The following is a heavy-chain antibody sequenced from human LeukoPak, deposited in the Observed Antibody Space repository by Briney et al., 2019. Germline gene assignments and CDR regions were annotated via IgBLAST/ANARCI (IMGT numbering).Heavy chain of an antibody. CDR1: GGSFSGYY. CDR2: IYYTGNT. J-gene: IGHJ4*02. Sequence: PSETLSLTCAVYGGSFSGYYWNWIRQPPGKGLEWIGYIYYTGNTNYNPSLKSRVTISVDTSKNQFSLKLSSVTAADTAVYYCAAQSSYGSGDFYFDYWGQGTLVTVSS. CDR3: AAQSSYGSGDFYFDY. D-gene: IGHD5-18*01. V-gene: IGHV4-59*08.